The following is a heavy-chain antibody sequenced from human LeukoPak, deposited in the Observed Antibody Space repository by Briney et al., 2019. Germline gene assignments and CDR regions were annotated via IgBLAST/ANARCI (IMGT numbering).Heavy chain of an antibody. D-gene: IGHD4-23*01. V-gene: IGHV4-59*01. CDR3: ARGLSVASLDFDY. CDR2: IHYSGTA. J-gene: IGHJ4*02. Sequence: SETLSLTCTVSDGSITNYDWSWVRQPPGKGPEFIGYIHYSGTANYNPSLKSRVTISVDTSKNQFSLKLSSVTAADTAVYYCARGLSVASLDFDYWGQGTLVTVSS. CDR1: DGSITNYD.